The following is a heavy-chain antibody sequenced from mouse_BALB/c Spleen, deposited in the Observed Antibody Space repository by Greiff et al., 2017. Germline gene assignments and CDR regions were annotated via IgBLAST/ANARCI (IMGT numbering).Heavy chain of an antibody. Sequence: QVQLQQSGAELAKPGASVKMSCKASGYTFTSYWMHWVKQRPGQGLEWIGYINPSTGYTEYNQKFKDKATLTADKSSSTAYMQLSSLTSEDSAVYYCARWRASWFAYWGQGTLVTVSA. CDR1: GYTFTSYW. V-gene: IGHV1-7*01. J-gene: IGHJ3*01. D-gene: IGHD3-3*01. CDR3: ARWRASWFAY. CDR2: INPSTGYT.